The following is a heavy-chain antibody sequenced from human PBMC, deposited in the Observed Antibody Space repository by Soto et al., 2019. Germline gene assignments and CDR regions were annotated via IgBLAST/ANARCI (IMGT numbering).Heavy chain of an antibody. CDR3: ARVPHCSSSSCYSYFDN. D-gene: IGHD2-2*02. Sequence: TGGSLRLSCAASGFTLSSYWMHWARQAPGKGLVWVSRISSDGSSTNYADSVKGRFTISRDNAKNTLHLQMDSLRVEDTAVYYCARVPHCSSSSCYSYFDNWGQGTLVTVSS. J-gene: IGHJ4*02. V-gene: IGHV3-74*01. CDR2: ISSDGSST. CDR1: GFTLSSYW.